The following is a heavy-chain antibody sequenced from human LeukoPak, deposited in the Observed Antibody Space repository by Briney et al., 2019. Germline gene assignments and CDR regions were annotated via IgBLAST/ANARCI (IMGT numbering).Heavy chain of an antibody. CDR2: MNPNSRNT. V-gene: IGHV1-8*01. J-gene: IGHJ3*02. CDR3: VRGRGGDDAFGI. CDR1: RYTFTNYE. Sequence: ASVKVSCKASRYTFTNYEISWVRQATGQGLEWMGWMNPNSRNTGYAQKFQGRVTMTRNTSIYTAYMELSSLRSEDTAVYYCVRGRGGDDAFGIWGQGTMVIVSS. D-gene: IGHD3-16*01.